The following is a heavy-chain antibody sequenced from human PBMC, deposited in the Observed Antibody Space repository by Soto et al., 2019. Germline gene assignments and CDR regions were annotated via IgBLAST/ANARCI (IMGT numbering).Heavy chain of an antibody. CDR1: GFTFSSYS. J-gene: IGHJ4*02. CDR2: ISSSSSYI. CDR3: ARDLTPNCSGGSCYSY. V-gene: IGHV3-21*01. Sequence: PGGSLRLSCAASGFTFSSYSMNWVRQAPGKGLEWVSSISSSSSYIYYADSVKGRFTISRDNAKNSLYLQMNSLRAEDTAVYYCARDLTPNCSGGSCYSYWGQGTLVTVSS. D-gene: IGHD2-15*01.